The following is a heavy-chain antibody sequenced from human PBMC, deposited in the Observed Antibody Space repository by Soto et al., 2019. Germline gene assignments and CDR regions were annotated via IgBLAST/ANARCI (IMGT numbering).Heavy chain of an antibody. Sequence: QVQLVQSGAEVKKPGSSVKVSCKASGGTFSSYAISWVRQAPGQGLEWMGGIIPIFGTANYAQKFQGRVTITADESTSTAYMELSSVRSEDTAVYYCARDYGGYSSSWYSFGYWGQGTLVTVSS. CDR3: ARDYGGYSSSWYSFGY. J-gene: IGHJ4*02. CDR2: IIPIFGTA. CDR1: GGTFSSYA. D-gene: IGHD6-13*01. V-gene: IGHV1-69*01.